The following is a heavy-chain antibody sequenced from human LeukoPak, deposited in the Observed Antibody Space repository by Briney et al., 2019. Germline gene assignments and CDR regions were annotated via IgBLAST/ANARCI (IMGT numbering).Heavy chain of an antibody. CDR1: GGSFSGYY. Sequence: SETLSLTCAVYGGSFSGYYWSWIRQPPGKGLEWIGEINHSGSTNYNPSLNSRVTISIDTSKNQFSLKLSSVTAADTAVYYCARTREKGGYYYHDAFDIWGQGTMVTVSS. V-gene: IGHV4-34*01. D-gene: IGHD3-22*01. CDR2: INHSGST. J-gene: IGHJ3*02. CDR3: ARTREKGGYYYHDAFDI.